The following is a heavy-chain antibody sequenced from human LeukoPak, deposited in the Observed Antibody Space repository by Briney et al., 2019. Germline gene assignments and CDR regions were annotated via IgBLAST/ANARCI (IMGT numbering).Heavy chain of an antibody. J-gene: IGHJ3*01. CDR3: ARIISDAFDV. CDR1: GGSISTYY. V-gene: IGHV4-59*01. Sequence: PSETLSLTCTVSGGSISTYYWSWVRQPPGKGLEWMGYLFYTGTTNSNPSLNNRVTISLDTSKNQFSLKLSSVTSADTATYFCARIISDAFDVWGQGTMVSVSS. CDR2: LFYTGTT.